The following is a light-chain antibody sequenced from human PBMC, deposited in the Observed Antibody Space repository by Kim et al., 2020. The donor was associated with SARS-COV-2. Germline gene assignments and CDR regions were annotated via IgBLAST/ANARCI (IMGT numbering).Light chain of an antibody. Sequence: GQSITILCTGKSSDVGGYTYVSWCQQHPGKAPNLMLFDVSNRPSGVSNRFSVAKSDNTASLTISGRQAEDEADYYCSSYTSSSTVVFGGGTKLTVL. CDR1: SSDVGGYTY. V-gene: IGLV2-14*03. J-gene: IGLJ2*01. CDR2: DVS. CDR3: SSYTSSSTVV.